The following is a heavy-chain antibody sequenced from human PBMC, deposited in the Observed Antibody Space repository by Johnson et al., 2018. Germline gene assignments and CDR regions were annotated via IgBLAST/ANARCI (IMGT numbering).Heavy chain of an antibody. J-gene: IGHJ6*02. Sequence: QVQLQQWGAGLLKPSEPLSLTCAVYGGSFSGYYWSWIRQPPGKGLEWIGEINHSGSTNYNPSLKSRVTISVDTAKNQFSLKLSSVTAADPAVYYCARAPSYYYYYGMDVWGQGTTVTVSS. CDR1: GGSFSGYY. CDR3: ARAPSYYYYYGMDV. V-gene: IGHV4-34*01. CDR2: INHSGST.